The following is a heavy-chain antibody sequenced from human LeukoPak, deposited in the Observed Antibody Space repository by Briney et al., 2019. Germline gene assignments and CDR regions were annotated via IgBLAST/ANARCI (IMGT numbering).Heavy chain of an antibody. J-gene: IGHJ4*02. CDR2: IQYDGRNI. CDR1: GFSFSSYG. D-gene: IGHD6-13*01. CDR3: ARGEQQLVPQFDY. Sequence: PGGSLRLSCAASGFSFSSYGMHWVRQAPGKGLEWVAFIQYDGRNIYYADSVKGRFTISRDNSKNTLYLQMNSLRAEDTAVYYRARGEQQLVPQFDYWGQGTLVTVSS. V-gene: IGHV3-30*02.